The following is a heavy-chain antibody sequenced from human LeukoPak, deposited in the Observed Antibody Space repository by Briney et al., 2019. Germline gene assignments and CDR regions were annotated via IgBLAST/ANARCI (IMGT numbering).Heavy chain of an antibody. V-gene: IGHV3-74*01. CDR3: ARVGGSNAFDI. CDR2: INSDGSST. Sequence: GGSLRLSCAASGFTFSSYWVHWVRHAPGKGLVWVSPINSDGSSTSYADSVKGRFTISRDNAKNTLSLQMNSLRAEDTAVYYCARVGGSNAFDIWGQGTMVVVSS. J-gene: IGHJ3*02. D-gene: IGHD1-26*01. CDR1: GFTFSSYW.